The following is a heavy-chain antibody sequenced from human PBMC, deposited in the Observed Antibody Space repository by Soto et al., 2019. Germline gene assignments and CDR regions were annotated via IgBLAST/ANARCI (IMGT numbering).Heavy chain of an antibody. Sequence: ASVKVSCKTSGYTFSNYGINWVRQAPGQGLEWMGGIIPIFGTANYAQKFQGRVTITADESTSTAYMELSSLRSEDTAVYYCARDPGFYYDSSGYPHPDYWGQGTLVTVSS. J-gene: IGHJ4*02. D-gene: IGHD3-22*01. V-gene: IGHV1-69*13. CDR2: IIPIFGTA. CDR1: GYTFSNYG. CDR3: ARDPGFYYDSSGYPHPDY.